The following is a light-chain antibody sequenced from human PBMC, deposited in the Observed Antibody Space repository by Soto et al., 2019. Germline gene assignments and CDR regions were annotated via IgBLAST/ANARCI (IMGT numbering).Light chain of an antibody. Sequence: QSALTQPPSASGSPGQSVTISCTGTSSDVGGYNYVSWYQQHPGKAPKLMIYEVSKRPSGVPDRFSGSKSGNTASLTVSGPQAEEEADYYCSSYAGSTYVFGTGTKLTVL. J-gene: IGLJ1*01. V-gene: IGLV2-8*01. CDR3: SSYAGSTYV. CDR1: SSDVGGYNY. CDR2: EVS.